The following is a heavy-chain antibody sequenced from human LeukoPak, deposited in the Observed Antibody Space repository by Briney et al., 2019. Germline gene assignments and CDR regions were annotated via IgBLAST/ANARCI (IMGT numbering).Heavy chain of an antibody. D-gene: IGHD1-26*01. Sequence: GESQKISCKGSGHTFTSYWIGWVRQMPGKGLEWMGIIYPGDSDTRYSPSFQGQVTISGDKSISTAYLQWSRLKASDTAMYYCARQSGGNAFDIWGQGTMVTVSS. CDR3: ARQSGGNAFDI. CDR1: GHTFTSYW. V-gene: IGHV5-51*01. CDR2: IYPGDSDT. J-gene: IGHJ3*02.